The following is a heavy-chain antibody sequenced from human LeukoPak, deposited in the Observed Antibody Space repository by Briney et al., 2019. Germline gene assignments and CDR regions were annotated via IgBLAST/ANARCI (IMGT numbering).Heavy chain of an antibody. D-gene: IGHD3-16*01. J-gene: IGHJ3*02. CDR1: GGSITSGDYY. Sequence: SETLSLTCTVSGGSITSGDYYWSWTRQPPGKGLEWIGYIYYTGSTYYNPSPKSRVTISVDTSKNQFSLKLSSVTAADTAVYYCARDPHGGGLGDGFDIWGQGTMVTVSS. CDR3: ARDPHGGGLGDGFDI. V-gene: IGHV4-30-4*01. CDR2: IYYTGST.